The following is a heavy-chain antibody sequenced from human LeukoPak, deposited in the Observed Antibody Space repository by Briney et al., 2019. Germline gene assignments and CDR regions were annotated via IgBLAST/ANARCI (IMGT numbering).Heavy chain of an antibody. D-gene: IGHD1-26*01. J-gene: IGHJ4*02. CDR3: ARYSGNYHYYFDY. V-gene: IGHV3-53*01. Sequence: GGSLRLSCAASGFTVSSNYMSWVRQAPGKGLEWVSVIYSGGSTYYADSVKGRFTISRDNSKNTLYLQMNSLRAEDTAVYYCARYSGNYHYYFDYWGQGTLVTVSS. CDR2: IYSGGST. CDR1: GFTVSSNY.